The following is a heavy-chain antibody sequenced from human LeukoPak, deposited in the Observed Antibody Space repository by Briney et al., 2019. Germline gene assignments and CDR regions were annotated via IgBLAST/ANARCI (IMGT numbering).Heavy chain of an antibody. CDR2: IDGSGRRR. CDR3: AKTDRRIAAAGDIDY. CDR1: GFTFSSYE. Sequence: GGSLRLSCAASGFTFSSYEMTWVRQAPGKGLEWISYIDGSGRRRSYADSVKGRFTISRDNAKNSLYLQMDRLRAEDTAVYYCAKTDRRIAAAGDIDYWGQGTLVTVSS. J-gene: IGHJ4*02. D-gene: IGHD6-13*01. V-gene: IGHV3-48*03.